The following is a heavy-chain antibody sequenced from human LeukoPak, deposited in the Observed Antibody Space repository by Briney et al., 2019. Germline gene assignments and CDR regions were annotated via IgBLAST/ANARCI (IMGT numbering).Heavy chain of an antibody. CDR2: VSYSGST. Sequence: PSETLSLTCTVSGGSISSNYWSWIRESPGKGLEWIGYVSYSGSTDYNPSLKSRVTISVDTSKNQFSLKLSSVTAADTAVYYCAREAPPRDFWSGPNGFDMWGQGTMVTVSS. D-gene: IGHD3-3*01. V-gene: IGHV4-4*08. J-gene: IGHJ3*02. CDR3: AREAPPRDFWSGPNGFDM. CDR1: GGSISSNY.